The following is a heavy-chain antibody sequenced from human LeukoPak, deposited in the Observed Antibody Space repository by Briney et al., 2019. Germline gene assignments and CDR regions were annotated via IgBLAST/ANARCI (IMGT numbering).Heavy chain of an antibody. V-gene: IGHV3-11*01. CDR1: GFTFSDYY. Sequence: KAGGSLRLSCAASGFTFSDYYMSWIRQAPGKGLEWVSYISSSGSTIYYADSVKGRFTISRDNAKNSLYLQMNSLRAEDTALYYCAKVGIVAGRVSYYFDYWGQGTLVTVSS. D-gene: IGHD6-19*01. CDR3: AKVGIVAGRVSYYFDY. J-gene: IGHJ4*02. CDR2: ISSSGSTI.